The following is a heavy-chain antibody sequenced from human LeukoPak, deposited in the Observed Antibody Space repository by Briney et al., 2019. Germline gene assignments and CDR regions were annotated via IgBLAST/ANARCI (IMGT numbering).Heavy chain of an antibody. D-gene: IGHD3-10*01. V-gene: IGHV4-34*01. J-gene: IGHJ1*01. CDR1: GGSFSGYY. CDR3: ARATYYYGSGSYRGYFQH. CDR2: INHSGST. Sequence: SETLSLTCAVYGGSFSGYYWSWIRQPPGKGLEWIGEINHSGSTNYNPSLKSRVTISVDTSKNQFSPKLSSVTAADTAVYYCARATYYYGSGSYRGYFQHWGQGTLVTVSS.